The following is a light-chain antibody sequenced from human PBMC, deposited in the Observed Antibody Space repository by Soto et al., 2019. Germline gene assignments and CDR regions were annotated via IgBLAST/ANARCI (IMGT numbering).Light chain of an antibody. J-gene: IGLJ1*01. V-gene: IGLV2-14*01. Sequence: QSALTEPASVSGSRGELITISSNGTRSDGGNYKYVSWYQQHPGKAPNLMFYEVSNRPSGVSNRFSGSKSGNTASLTISGLQAEDETDYYCFSYTSSGTYVFGTGTKVTVL. CDR1: RSDGGNYKY. CDR2: EVS. CDR3: FSYTSSGTYV.